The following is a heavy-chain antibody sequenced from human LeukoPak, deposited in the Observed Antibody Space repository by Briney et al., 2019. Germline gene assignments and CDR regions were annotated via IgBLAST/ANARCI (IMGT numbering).Heavy chain of an antibody. CDR3: ARDAGEWELLGYFDY. J-gene: IGHJ4*02. CDR2: ISYDGSNK. CDR1: GFTFSSYA. V-gene: IGHV3-30-3*01. Sequence: GGSLRLSCAASGFTFSSYAMHWVRQAPGKGLEWVAVISYDGSNKYYADSVKGRFTISRDNSKSTLYLQMNSLRAEDTAVYYCARDAGEWELLGYFDYWGQGTLVTVSS. D-gene: IGHD1-26*01.